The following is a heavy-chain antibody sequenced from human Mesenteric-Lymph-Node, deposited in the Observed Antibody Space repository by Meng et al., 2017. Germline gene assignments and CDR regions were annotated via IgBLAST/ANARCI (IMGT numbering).Heavy chain of an antibody. D-gene: IGHD3-10*01. CDR3: ANSHDTGNYVFDI. CDR1: RFNFRLYT. Sequence: GGSLRLSCAASRFNFRLYTMSWVRHPPGKGLEWVSTISGLDDTTYYTGSVKGRFTISRDNSKSTLYLQMDSLRDDDTAVYYFANSHDTGNYVFDIWCQGTMVTVSS. J-gene: IGHJ3*02. CDR2: ISGLDDTT. V-gene: IGHV3-23*01.